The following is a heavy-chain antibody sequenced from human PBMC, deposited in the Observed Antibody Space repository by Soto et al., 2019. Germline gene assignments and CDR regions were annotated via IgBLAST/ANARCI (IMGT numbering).Heavy chain of an antibody. CDR3: AHGMGGSDIRSSDNTNRWNGGYFNY. D-gene: IGHD1-1*01. Sequence: QITLKESGPTLVQPTQTVTLTCTFSGFSLSTYGVGVGWIRQPPGKALEGLALIYWDTDKRYNPSLKTRLTITEDPIQDQVGLTMTNMVPVDTGTYFCAHGMGGSDIRSSDNTNRWNGGYFNYWGPGILVTVSS. J-gene: IGHJ4*02. CDR2: IYWDTDK. V-gene: IGHV2-5*02. CDR1: GFSLSTYGVG.